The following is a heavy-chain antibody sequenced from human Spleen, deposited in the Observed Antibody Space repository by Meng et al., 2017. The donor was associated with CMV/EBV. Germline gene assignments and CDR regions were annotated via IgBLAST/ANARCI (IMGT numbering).Heavy chain of an antibody. J-gene: IGHJ4*02. CDR1: GFAFSAAW. V-gene: IGHV3-15*01. D-gene: IGHD1-14*01. Sequence: LSLSCAASGFAFSAAWMSWVRQAPGKGLEWVGLIKSKTDGWTTVYAAPVKGRFTISRDDSKNTLYLQLNSLKTEDTAVYYCATDLGTSWGQGTLVTVSS. CDR3: ATDLGTS. CDR2: IKSKTDGWTT.